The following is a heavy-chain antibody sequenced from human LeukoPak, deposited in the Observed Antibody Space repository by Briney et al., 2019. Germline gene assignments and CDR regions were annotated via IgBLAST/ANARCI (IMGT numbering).Heavy chain of an antibody. D-gene: IGHD6-13*01. CDR2: INWNGGST. Sequence: GGSLRLSCAASGFTFSDYGMSWVRQAPGKGLEWVSGINWNGGSTSYADSVKGRLTISRDNAKNSLYLQMNSLRDEDTALYYCAREYSSSWIDYWGQGTLVTVSS. V-gene: IGHV3-20*04. CDR3: AREYSSSWIDY. J-gene: IGHJ4*02. CDR1: GFTFSDYG.